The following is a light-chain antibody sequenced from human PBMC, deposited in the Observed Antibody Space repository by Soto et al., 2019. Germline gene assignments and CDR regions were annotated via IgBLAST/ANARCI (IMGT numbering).Light chain of an antibody. V-gene: IGKV1-27*01. Sequence: DIQMTQSPSSLSAPVGDRVTITCRASQGISNYLAWYQQKPGRVPKLLIYAASTLQSGVPSRFSGSGSGTDFTLIISSLQPEDVATYYCQRYNSAPQTFGQGTKVEIK. J-gene: IGKJ1*01. CDR1: QGISNY. CDR3: QRYNSAPQT. CDR2: AAS.